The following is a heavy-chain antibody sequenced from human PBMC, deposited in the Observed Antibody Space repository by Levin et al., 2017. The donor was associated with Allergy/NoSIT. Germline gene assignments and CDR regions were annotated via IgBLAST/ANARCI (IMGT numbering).Heavy chain of an antibody. V-gene: IGHV3-23*01. Sequence: GGSLRLSCAVSGFTISDYAMAWVRQAPGKGLEWVSVITGGGFNTYYGDSVKGRFTVSRDDSKDTLYLDLNSLRAEDTAVYYWAKKQGGTSGFSFDVWGQGTMVTVSS. CDR3: AKKQGGTSGFSFDV. CDR2: ITGGGFNT. D-gene: IGHD1-1*01. J-gene: IGHJ3*01. CDR1: GFTISDYA.